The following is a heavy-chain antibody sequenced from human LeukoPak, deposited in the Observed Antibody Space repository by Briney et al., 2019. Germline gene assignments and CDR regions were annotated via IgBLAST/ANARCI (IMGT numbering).Heavy chain of an antibody. Sequence: GASVKVSCKASGYTFTSHDINWVRQATGQGLEWVGYINPSSGNTGYAQKFQGRVTLTRDTSTNTAYMELTSLRSEDTAVYYCTGVPRESYSHWGQGTLVTVSS. V-gene: IGHV1-8*01. CDR3: TGVPRESYSH. CDR2: INPSSGNT. CDR1: GYTFTSHD. D-gene: IGHD1-26*01. J-gene: IGHJ4*02.